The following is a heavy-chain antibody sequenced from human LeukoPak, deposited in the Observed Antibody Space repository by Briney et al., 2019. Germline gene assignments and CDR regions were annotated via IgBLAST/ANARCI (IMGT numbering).Heavy chain of an antibody. CDR3: ARCDFNSGSYYFDY. CDR2: IHPIGGST. J-gene: IGHJ4*02. V-gene: IGHV1-46*01. Sequence: ASVKVSRKASGYIFTSHYIQWARQVPGQGLEWMGLIHPIGGSTTYAQRFQGRVTMTRDTATSTVYMELRSLRSEDTAIYYCARCDFNSGSYYFDYWGQGSMVTVSS. D-gene: IGHD3-10*01. CDR1: GYIFTSHY.